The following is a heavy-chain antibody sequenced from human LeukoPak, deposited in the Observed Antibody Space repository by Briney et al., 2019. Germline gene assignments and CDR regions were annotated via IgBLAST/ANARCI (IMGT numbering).Heavy chain of an antibody. CDR3: ARHGKYYDSSGYYSAFDY. V-gene: IGHV4-4*09. CDR1: GVSISSYY. CDR2: IYTSGST. J-gene: IGHJ4*02. D-gene: IGHD3-22*01. Sequence: SETLSLTCTVSGVSISSYYLSWIRQPPGKGLEWIGYIYTSGSTNYNPSLKSRVTISVDTTKNQFSLKLSSVTAADTAVYYCARHGKYYDSSGYYSAFDYWGQGTLVTVSS.